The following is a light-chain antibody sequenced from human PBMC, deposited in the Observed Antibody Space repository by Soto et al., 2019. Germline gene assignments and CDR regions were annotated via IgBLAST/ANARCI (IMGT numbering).Light chain of an antibody. CDR1: SSNIGARYD. V-gene: IGLV1-40*01. CDR2: RNN. J-gene: IGLJ1*01. CDR3: HSYDSSLSGYV. Sequence: QAVVTQPPSVSGAPGQRVTISCTGSSSNIGARYDVHWYQQLPGAAPKLLIYRNNNRPSGVPDRFSGSKSGTSASLAITGLQADDEADYYCHSYDSSLSGYVLGTGTKLTVL.